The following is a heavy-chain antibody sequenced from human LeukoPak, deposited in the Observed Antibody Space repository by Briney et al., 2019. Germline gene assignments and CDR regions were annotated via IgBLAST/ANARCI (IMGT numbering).Heavy chain of an antibody. CDR2: ISGSGGST. D-gene: IGHD3-9*01. Sequence: GGSLRLSCAASGFTFSSYAMSWVRQAPGKGLEWVSAISGSGGSTYYADSVKGRFTISRDNSKNTLYLQMNSLRAEDTAVYYRAKERYFDWLALGAFDIWGQGTMVTVSS. V-gene: IGHV3-23*01. CDR3: AKERYFDWLALGAFDI. CDR1: GFTFSSYA. J-gene: IGHJ3*02.